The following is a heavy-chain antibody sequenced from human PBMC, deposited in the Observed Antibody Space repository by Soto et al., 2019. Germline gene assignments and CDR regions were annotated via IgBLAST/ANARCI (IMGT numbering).Heavy chain of an antibody. J-gene: IGHJ4*02. V-gene: IGHV3-7*04. Sequence: VQVVESGGGLVQRGGSRRLSCETSGFTFSAFWMSWFRQAPGKGLEWVANINQDGSEIHYVESVKGRFTISRDNARNSLYLQMSSLRAEDTAVYYCARDRYYDRYWGQGTLVTVSS. D-gene: IGHD3-22*01. CDR3: ARDRYYDRY. CDR2: INQDGSEI. CDR1: GFTFSAFW.